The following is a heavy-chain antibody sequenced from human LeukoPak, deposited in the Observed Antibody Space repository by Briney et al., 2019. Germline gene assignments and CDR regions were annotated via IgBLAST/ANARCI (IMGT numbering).Heavy chain of an antibody. V-gene: IGHV3-30*02. CDR3: ARPLYTYDPSGVFDI. CDR1: GFTFSSYG. Sequence: GGSLRLSCAASGFTFSSYGMHWVRQAPGKGLEWVAFIRYDGSNKYYADSVKGRFTISRDNSKNTLYLQMNSLRAEDTAVYYCARPLYTYDPSGVFDIWGQGTMVTVSS. CDR2: IRYDGSNK. J-gene: IGHJ3*02. D-gene: IGHD5-18*01.